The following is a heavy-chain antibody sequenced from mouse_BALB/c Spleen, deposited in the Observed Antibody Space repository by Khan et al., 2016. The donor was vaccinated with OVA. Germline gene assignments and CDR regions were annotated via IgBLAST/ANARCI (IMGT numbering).Heavy chain of an antibody. CDR3: TRHEGYYGYGQGDY. J-gene: IGHJ4*01. CDR2: ISSGGTYT. D-gene: IGHD2-2*01. CDR1: GFSFTRYS. Sequence: EVELVESGAGLVKPGGSLKLSCAASGFSFTRYSMTWVRQTPEKRLAWVATISSGGTYTYYSDSVKGRFIISRDNANNTLFLQMSSLRSEDTAIYYCTRHEGYYGYGQGDYWGQGTSVTVSS. V-gene: IGHV5-9-3*01.